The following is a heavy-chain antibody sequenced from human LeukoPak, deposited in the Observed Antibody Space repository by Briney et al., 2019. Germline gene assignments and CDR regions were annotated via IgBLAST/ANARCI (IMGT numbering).Heavy chain of an antibody. D-gene: IGHD2-15*01. Sequence: SQTLSLTCAASGGSISSGGYSWSWIRQPPGKGLEWIGYIYHSGSTYYNPSLKSRVTISVDTSKNQFSLKLSSVTAADTAVYYCARSVVVASSPNYFDYWGQGTLVTVSS. CDR1: GGSISSGGYS. V-gene: IGHV4-30-2*01. CDR2: IYHSGST. CDR3: ARSVVVASSPNYFDY. J-gene: IGHJ4*02.